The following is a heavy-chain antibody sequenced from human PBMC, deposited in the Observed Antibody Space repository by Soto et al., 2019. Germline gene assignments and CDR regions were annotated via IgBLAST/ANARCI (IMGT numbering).Heavy chain of an antibody. J-gene: IGHJ6*02. Sequence: SETLSLTCTVSGGSISSGGYYWSWIRQHPGKGLEWIGYIYYSGSTYYNPSLKSRVTISVDTSKNQFSLKLSSVTAADTAVYSCAAGQVSANAYGSPVPYHFYGMTVWGQGTTVTVSS. D-gene: IGHD3-10*01. CDR1: GGSISSGGYY. V-gene: IGHV4-31*03. CDR2: IYYSGST. CDR3: AAGQVSANAYGSPVPYHFYGMTV.